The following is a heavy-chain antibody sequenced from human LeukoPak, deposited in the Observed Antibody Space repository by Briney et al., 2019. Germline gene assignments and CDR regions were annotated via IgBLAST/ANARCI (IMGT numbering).Heavy chain of an antibody. CDR2: INHSGST. Sequence: SETLSLTCSVSGGSITSSSYYWNWIRQPPGKGLEWIGEINHSGSTNYNPSLKSRVTISVDTSKNQFSLKLSSVTAADTAVYYCARGNILEMATKRTEFGTKPGEPPFDYWGQGTLVTVSS. D-gene: IGHD5-24*01. J-gene: IGHJ4*02. V-gene: IGHV4-39*07. CDR1: GGSITSSSYY. CDR3: ARGNILEMATKRTEFGTKPGEPPFDY.